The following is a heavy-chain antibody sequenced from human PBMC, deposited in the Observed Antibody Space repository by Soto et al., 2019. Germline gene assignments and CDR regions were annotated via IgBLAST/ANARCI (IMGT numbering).Heavy chain of an antibody. CDR1: GYTFTGYY. Sequence: GASVKVSCKASGYTFTGYYMHWVRQAPGQGLEWMGWINPNSGGTNYAQKFQGRVTMTRDTSISTAYMELSRLRSDDTAVYYCARSLYGPYDILTGYYDYWGQGTTATVSS. CDR2: INPNSGGT. D-gene: IGHD3-9*01. V-gene: IGHV1-2*02. CDR3: ARSLYGPYDILTGYYDY. J-gene: IGHJ4*02.